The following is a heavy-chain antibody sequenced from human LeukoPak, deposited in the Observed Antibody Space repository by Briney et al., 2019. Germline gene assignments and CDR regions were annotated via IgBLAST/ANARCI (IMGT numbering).Heavy chain of an antibody. D-gene: IGHD2-8*01. Sequence: GGSLRLSCAASGFTFSSYAMSWVRQAPGKGLQWVSAISGGGGDTYDADSVKGRFTISRDNSKNTLHLQMNSLRAEDTAVYYCAKDTSVARYCTNDICSPFDYWGQGTLLTVSS. V-gene: IGHV3-23*01. CDR2: ISGGGGDT. CDR3: AKDTSVARYCTNDICSPFDY. J-gene: IGHJ4*02. CDR1: GFTFSSYA.